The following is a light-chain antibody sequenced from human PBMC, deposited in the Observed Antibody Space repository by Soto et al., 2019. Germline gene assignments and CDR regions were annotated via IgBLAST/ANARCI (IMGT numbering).Light chain of an antibody. CDR3: SSWTSSSSYV. CDR2: DVS. V-gene: IGLV2-14*01. CDR1: SSDVGGYNS. J-gene: IGLJ1*01. Sequence: QCVLTQPASVSGSPGQSIAISCTGTSSDVGGYNSVSWYQQYPGKAPKLMIHDVSNRPSGVSDRFSGSKSGNTASLTISGLQAEDEADYYCSSWTSSSSYVFGSGTKVT.